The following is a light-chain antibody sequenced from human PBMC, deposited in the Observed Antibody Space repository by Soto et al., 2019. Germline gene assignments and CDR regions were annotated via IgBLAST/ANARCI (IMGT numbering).Light chain of an antibody. CDR2: DVS. CDR1: SSDIGDYKY. Sequence: QSALTQPACVSGSPGQSITISCTGSSSDIGDYKYVSWYKHHPGKAPKLMIYDVSNRPSGVSNRFSGSKSGNTASLTISGLQAEDEADYYCSSYTSTNFVIFGGGTKLTVL. CDR3: SSYTSTNFVI. J-gene: IGLJ2*01. V-gene: IGLV2-14*03.